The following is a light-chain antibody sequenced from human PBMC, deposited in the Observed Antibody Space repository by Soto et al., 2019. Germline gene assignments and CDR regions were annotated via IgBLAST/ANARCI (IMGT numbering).Light chain of an antibody. CDR1: SSDVGGYNY. V-gene: IGLV2-14*01. Sequence: QSVLTQPASVSGSPGQSITISCTGTSSDVGGYNYVSWYQHHPGKAPKLMIYEVSDRPSGVSNRFSGSKSGNTASLTISGLQAEDEADYFCSSYTSNSTYVFGTVTKVTVL. CDR2: EVS. J-gene: IGLJ1*01. CDR3: SSYTSNSTYV.